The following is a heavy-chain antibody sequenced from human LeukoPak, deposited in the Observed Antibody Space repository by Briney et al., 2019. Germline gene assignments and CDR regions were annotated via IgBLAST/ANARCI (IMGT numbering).Heavy chain of an antibody. Sequence: PSETLSLTCAVSGGSFSGYYWSWIRQPPGKGLEWIGEINHSGSTNYNPTHKSRVTISVDTSKNQFSLNLSFVTAADTAVYYCARALTHDCSSTSCSYGPGDYWGQGTLVTVSS. CDR2: INHSGST. D-gene: IGHD2-2*01. CDR3: ARALTHDCSSTSCSYGPGDY. CDR1: GGSFSGYY. V-gene: IGHV4-34*01. J-gene: IGHJ4*02.